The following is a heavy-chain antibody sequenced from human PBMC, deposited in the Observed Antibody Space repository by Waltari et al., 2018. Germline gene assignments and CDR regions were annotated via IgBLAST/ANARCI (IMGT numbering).Heavy chain of an antibody. J-gene: IGHJ4*02. V-gene: IGHV4-4*02. CDR2: IHGSGRS. CDR3: ARDRGRGLYLDS. Sequence: QVQLQESGPGLVKPSGTLPVTCAVSGDPISGRYWWSWVRQPPGKGLEWIGQIHGSGRSNYNPSLESRLTVSMDTSSNHFSLTVTSATAADTAIYYCARDRGRGLYLDSWGQGTLVTVSP. D-gene: IGHD1-26*01. CDR1: GDPISGRYW.